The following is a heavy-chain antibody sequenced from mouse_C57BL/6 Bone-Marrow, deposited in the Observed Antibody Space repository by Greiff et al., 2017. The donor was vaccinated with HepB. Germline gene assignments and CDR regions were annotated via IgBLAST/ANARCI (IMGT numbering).Heavy chain of an antibody. CDR3: ARVRYYYGSSYHYYAMDY. Sequence: QVQLQQPGAELVMPGASVKLSCKASGYTFTSYWMHWVKQRPGKGLEWIGEIDPSDSYTNYNQKFKGKSTLTVDKSSSTAYMQLSSLTSEDSAVYYCARVRYYYGSSYHYYAMDYWGQGTSVTVSS. J-gene: IGHJ4*01. D-gene: IGHD1-1*01. CDR2: IDPSDSYT. V-gene: IGHV1-69*01. CDR1: GYTFTSYW.